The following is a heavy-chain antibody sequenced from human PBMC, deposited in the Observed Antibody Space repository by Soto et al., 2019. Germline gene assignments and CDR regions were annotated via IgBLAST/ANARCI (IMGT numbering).Heavy chain of an antibody. V-gene: IGHV3-33*03. CDR2: IVADGTGL. J-gene: IGHJ4*02. Sequence: QVQLVESGGGVVQPGRSLRLSCAASGFRFSNYGMHWVRQAPGKGLEWLAGIVADGTGLHYADSVRGRFTISRDNSKNTLSLQLNSMGADDPAIVFWAIDDDLTDNGLDYWGQGTVVTVSS. CDR3: AIDDDLTDNGLDY. D-gene: IGHD1-20*01. CDR1: GFRFSNYG.